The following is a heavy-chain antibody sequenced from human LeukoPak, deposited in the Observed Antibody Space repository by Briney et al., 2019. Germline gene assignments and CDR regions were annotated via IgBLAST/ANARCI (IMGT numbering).Heavy chain of an antibody. J-gene: IGHJ6*02. CDR1: GGSISSYY. Sequence: SETLSLTCTVSGGSISSYYWSWIRQPPGKGLEWIGYIYYSGSTNYNPSLKSRVTISVDTSKNQFSLKLSSVTAADTAVYYCARDLIDTEDYYGMDVWGQGTTVTVSS. V-gene: IGHV4-59*01. CDR3: ARDLIDTEDYYGMDV. D-gene: IGHD2-8*01. CDR2: IYYSGST.